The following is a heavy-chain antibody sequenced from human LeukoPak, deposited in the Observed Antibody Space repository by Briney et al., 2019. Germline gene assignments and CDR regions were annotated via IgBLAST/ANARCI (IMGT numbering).Heavy chain of an antibody. Sequence: GGSLRLSCAASGFTFSSYAMHWVRQAPGKGLEWVSYISSSGSTIYYADSVKGRFTISRDNAKNSLYLQMNSLRAEDTAVYYCARDLYYDFWSGYPQGELFDYWGQGTLVTVSS. CDR1: GFTFSSYA. J-gene: IGHJ4*02. CDR2: ISSSGSTI. CDR3: ARDLYYDFWSGYPQGELFDY. V-gene: IGHV3-48*04. D-gene: IGHD3-3*01.